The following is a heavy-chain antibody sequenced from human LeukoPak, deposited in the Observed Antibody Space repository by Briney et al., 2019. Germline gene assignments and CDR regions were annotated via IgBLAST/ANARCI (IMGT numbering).Heavy chain of an antibody. CDR3: AKGPPRLWLYLVDY. CDR2: IGGSGGST. V-gene: IGHV3-23*01. Sequence: GRSLRLACAASGFTFSSYAMSCVRHAPGKGLECVSAIGGSGGSTYYADSVKGRFTISRDNSKNTLYLQMNSLRAEDTAVYYCAKGPPRLWLYLVDYWGQGTLVTVSS. D-gene: IGHD5-18*01. CDR1: GFTFSSYA. J-gene: IGHJ4*02.